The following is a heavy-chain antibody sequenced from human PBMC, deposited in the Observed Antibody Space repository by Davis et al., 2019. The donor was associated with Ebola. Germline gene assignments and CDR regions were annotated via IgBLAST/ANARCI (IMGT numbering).Heavy chain of an antibody. Sequence: PGGSLRLSCAASGFSFSTYVMTWVRQAPEKGLEWVSAISSSADITYYADSVKGRFTISRDNSKSTLLLQMNSLRAEDTAVYYCGRDAWYTVRGIADYLDYWGQGTPITVSS. CDR1: GFSFSTYV. CDR3: GRDAWYTVRGIADYLDY. J-gene: IGHJ4*02. V-gene: IGHV3-23*01. D-gene: IGHD3-10*01. CDR2: ISSSADIT.